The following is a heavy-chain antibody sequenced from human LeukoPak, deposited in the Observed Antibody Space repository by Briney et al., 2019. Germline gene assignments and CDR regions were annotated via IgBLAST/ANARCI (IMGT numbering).Heavy chain of an antibody. D-gene: IGHD3-10*01. J-gene: IGHJ4*02. V-gene: IGHV3-30*02. CDR2: IRYDGSNK. CDR3: AKEVLVVRGVITEPFFDY. CDR1: GFTFSSYG. Sequence: PGGSLRLSCAASGFTFSSYGMHWVRQAPGKGLEWVAFIRYDGSNKYYADSVKGRFTISRDNSKNTLYLQMNSLRAEDTAVYYCAKEVLVVRGVITEPFFDYWGQGTLVTVSS.